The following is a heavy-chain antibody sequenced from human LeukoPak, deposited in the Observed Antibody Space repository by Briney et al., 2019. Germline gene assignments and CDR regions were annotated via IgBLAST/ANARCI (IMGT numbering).Heavy chain of an antibody. D-gene: IGHD6-19*01. CDR2: FSSSSSTI. CDR1: GFTFSSYS. V-gene: IGHV3-48*01. J-gene: IGHJ4*02. CDR3: ARRGASSGGLDY. Sequence: GGSLRLSCAASGFTFSSYSMNWVRQAPGKGLEWVSYFSSSSSTIYYADSVKGRFTISRDNAKNSLYLQMNSLRAEDTAVYYCARRGASSGGLDYWGQGTLVTVSS.